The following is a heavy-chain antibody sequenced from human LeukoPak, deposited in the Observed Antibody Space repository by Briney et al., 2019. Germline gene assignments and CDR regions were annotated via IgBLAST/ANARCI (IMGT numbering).Heavy chain of an antibody. Sequence: GGSLRLSCAASGVMFPSYWMTWVRQAPGKGLEWVANIKQDGSEKYYVDSVKGRFTISRDNAKNSVYLQMNSLRAEDTAVYYCGRDGVPAAADYWGQGTLVTVSS. CDR1: GVMFPSYW. CDR2: IKQDGSEK. D-gene: IGHD2-2*01. CDR3: GRDGVPAAADY. V-gene: IGHV3-7*04. J-gene: IGHJ4*02.